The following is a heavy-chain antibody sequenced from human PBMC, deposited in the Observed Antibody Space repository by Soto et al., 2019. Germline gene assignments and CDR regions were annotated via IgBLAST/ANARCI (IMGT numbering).Heavy chain of an antibody. Sequence: GGSLRLSCAASGFTFSSYAMSWVRQAPGKGLEWVESMRGSGASTYYADSVKGRYTISRDNSKNTLYLQMNSLRAEDTAVYYCAKGGRTAMVAFGYFDYWGQGTLVTVSS. V-gene: IGHV3-23*01. CDR2: MRGSGAST. D-gene: IGHD5-18*01. CDR1: GFTFSSYA. J-gene: IGHJ4*02. CDR3: AKGGRTAMVAFGYFDY.